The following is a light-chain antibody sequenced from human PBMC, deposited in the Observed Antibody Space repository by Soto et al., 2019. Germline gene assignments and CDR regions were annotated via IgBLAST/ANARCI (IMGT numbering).Light chain of an antibody. CDR1: QSVSNN. CDR2: DAS. J-gene: IGKJ1*01. V-gene: IGKV3-15*01. Sequence: EIVMTQSPATLSVSPGERATLSCRASQSVSNNLAWYQQKPGQAPRLLIYDASTRATGIPARFSGSGSGTEFTLTISSLQSEDFALYYCQQYNNWPRTFGQGTKVDIK. CDR3: QQYNNWPRT.